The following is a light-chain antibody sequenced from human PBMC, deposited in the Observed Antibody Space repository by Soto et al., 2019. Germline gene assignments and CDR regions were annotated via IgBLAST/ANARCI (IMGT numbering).Light chain of an antibody. J-gene: IGLJ2*01. CDR1: SSNIGAGYN. CDR3: QSYDRSLSGSRVV. Sequence: QLVLTQPPSVSGAPGQRVTISCIGGSSNIGAGYNVHWYQQLPGTAPKLLISGDNNRPSGVPDRFSGSKSGTSASLAITGLQDEDEADYYCQSYDRSLSGSRVVFGGGTKLTVL. CDR2: GDN. V-gene: IGLV1-40*01.